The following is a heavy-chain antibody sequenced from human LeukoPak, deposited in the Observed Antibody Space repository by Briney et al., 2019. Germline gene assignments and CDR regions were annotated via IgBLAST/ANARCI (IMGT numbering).Heavy chain of an antibody. CDR3: ARARVVLYTTAFRY. J-gene: IGHJ4*02. CDR1: GYTFTSYG. V-gene: IGHV1-18*01. Sequence: ASVKVSCKAFGYTFTSYGISWVRQAPGQGLEWMGWISAYNGNTNYAQKLQGRVTMTTDTSTSTAYMELRSLRSDDTAVYYCARARVVLYTTAFRYWGQGTLVTVSS. CDR2: ISAYNGNT. D-gene: IGHD3-3*01.